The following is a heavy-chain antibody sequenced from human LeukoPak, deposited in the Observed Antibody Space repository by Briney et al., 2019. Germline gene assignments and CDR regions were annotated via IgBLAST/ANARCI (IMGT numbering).Heavy chain of an antibody. CDR2: IHPGDSDT. J-gene: IGHJ4*02. V-gene: IGHV5-51*01. CDR1: GYSFTSYW. D-gene: IGHD3-22*01. Sequence: GESLKISCKGSGYSFTSYWIGWVRQMPGKGLEWMGIIHPGDSDTRYSPSFQGQVTISADKSISTAYLQWSNLKASDTAMYYCARHRDDSSGYYYFDSFFDHWGQGTLVTVSS. CDR3: ARHRDDSSGYYYFDSFFDH.